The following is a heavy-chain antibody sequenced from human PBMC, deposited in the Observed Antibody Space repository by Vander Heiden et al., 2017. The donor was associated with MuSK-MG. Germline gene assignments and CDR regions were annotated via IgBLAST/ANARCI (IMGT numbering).Heavy chain of an antibody. CDR3: VKDFSDKNWQNLTLMDA. CDR2: VRGGKGNI. J-gene: IGHJ6*03. D-gene: IGHD1-1*01. Sequence: EVWLLESGGGVVQPGGSLRLSCGASGFTFNRYAIRWVRQAPGRGLEWVSVVRGGKGNIDYADSVKGRFTISRDNSKTTVYLQMDSLTVEDTAIYYCVKDFSDKNWQNLTLMDAWGKGTTVTVSS. V-gene: IGHV3-23*01. CDR1: GFTFNRYA.